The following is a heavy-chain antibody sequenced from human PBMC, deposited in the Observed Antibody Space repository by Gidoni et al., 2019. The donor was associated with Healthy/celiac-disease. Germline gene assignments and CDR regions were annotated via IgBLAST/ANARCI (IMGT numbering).Heavy chain of an antibody. CDR1: GGSISSHY. V-gene: IGHV4-59*11. D-gene: IGHD6-13*01. CDR2: IYYSGRT. CDR3: ARDGYSYMDV. Sequence: QVQLQESGPGLVKPSEPLSLTCTVPGGSISSHYWSWIRQPPGKGLEWIGYIYYSGRTNYNPSLKSRVTISVDTSKNQFSLKLSSVTAADTAVYYCARDGYSYMDVWGKGTTVTVSS. J-gene: IGHJ6*03.